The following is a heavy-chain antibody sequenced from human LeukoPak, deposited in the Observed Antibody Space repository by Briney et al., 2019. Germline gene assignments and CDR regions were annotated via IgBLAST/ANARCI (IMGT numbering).Heavy chain of an antibody. Sequence: PSETLSLTCAVSGGSISSGGYSWSWIRQPPGKGLEWIGYIYHSGSTYYNPSLKSRVTISVDRSKNQFSLKLSSVIAADTAVYYCARVTAAAFDYWGQGTLVTVSS. V-gene: IGHV4-30-2*01. CDR1: GGSISSGGYS. CDR3: ARVTAAAFDY. CDR2: IYHSGST. J-gene: IGHJ4*02. D-gene: IGHD6-13*01.